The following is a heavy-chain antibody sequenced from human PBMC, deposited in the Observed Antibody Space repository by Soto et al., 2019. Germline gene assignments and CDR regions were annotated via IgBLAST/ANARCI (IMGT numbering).Heavy chain of an antibody. D-gene: IGHD6-19*01. CDR1: GGTFSSYA. Sequence: ASVKVSCKASGGTFSSYAISWVRQAPGQGLEWMGGIIPIFGTANYAQKFQGRVTITADESTSTAYMELSSLRSEDTAVYYCARDEGTRQWLVHVYFQHWGQGTLVTVSS. CDR3: ARDEGTRQWLVHVYFQH. J-gene: IGHJ1*01. V-gene: IGHV1-69*13. CDR2: IIPIFGTA.